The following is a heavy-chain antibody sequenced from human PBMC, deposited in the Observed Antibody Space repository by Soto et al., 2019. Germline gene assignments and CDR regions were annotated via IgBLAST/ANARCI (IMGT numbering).Heavy chain of an antibody. J-gene: IGHJ2*01. Sequence: QVQLVESGGGVVQPGRSLRLSCAASGFTFSSYGMHWVRQAPGKGLEWVAVISYDGSNKYYADSVKGRFTISRDNSKNTLYLQMNSLRAEDTAVYYCAKDQMDYGDYNWYFDLWGRGTLVTVSS. V-gene: IGHV3-30*18. D-gene: IGHD4-17*01. CDR1: GFTFSSYG. CDR3: AKDQMDYGDYNWYFDL. CDR2: ISYDGSNK.